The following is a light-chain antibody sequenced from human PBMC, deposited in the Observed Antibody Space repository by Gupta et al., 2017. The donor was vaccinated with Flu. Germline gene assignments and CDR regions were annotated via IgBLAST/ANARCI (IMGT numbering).Light chain of an antibody. V-gene: IGKV1-5*03. J-gene: IGKJ1*01. Sequence: GDRVTITCRASQTISSWLAWYQQKPGKAPKLLIYKASSLESGVPSRFSGSSSGTEFTLTISSLQPDDFATYYCQQYNSYPWTFGQGTKVEIK. CDR3: QQYNSYPWT. CDR2: KAS. CDR1: QTISSW.